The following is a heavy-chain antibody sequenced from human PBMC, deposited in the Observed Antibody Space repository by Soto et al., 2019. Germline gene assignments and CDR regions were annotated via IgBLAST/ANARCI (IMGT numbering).Heavy chain of an antibody. Sequence: QVQLVESGGGVVQPGRSLRLSCAASGFFFSNYGMHWVRQAPGKGLEWVAVIWNDGRNKDYADSVRGRFTISRDNSQNTVYLEMNRLRVEATAVYFCANDRVLEWSRAAFDHWGQGILVTVSS. CDR1: GFFFSNYG. J-gene: IGHJ4*02. V-gene: IGHV3-33*06. CDR2: IWNDGRNK. CDR3: ANDRVLEWSRAAFDH. D-gene: IGHD3-3*01.